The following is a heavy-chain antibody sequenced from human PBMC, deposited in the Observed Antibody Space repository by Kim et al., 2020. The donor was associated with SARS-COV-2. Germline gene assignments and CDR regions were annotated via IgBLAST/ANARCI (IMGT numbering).Heavy chain of an antibody. D-gene: IGHD2-8*02. Sequence: ASVKVSCKTSKYGFTSYTIHRLRQAPGQSLEWMVSIKVAKGLTEYSEELQDRVTFINDISAGTSYMELSSFRFEDTAVYFCARVVPTEVMGVTVGNWLDP. J-gene: IGHJ5*02. CDR1: KYGFTSYT. CDR2: IKVAKGLT. V-gene: IGHV1-3*01. CDR3: ARVVPTEVMGVTVGNWLDP.